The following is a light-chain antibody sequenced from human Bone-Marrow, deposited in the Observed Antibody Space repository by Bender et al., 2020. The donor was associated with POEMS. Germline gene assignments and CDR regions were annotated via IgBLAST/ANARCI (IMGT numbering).Light chain of an antibody. J-gene: IGLJ2*01. Sequence: QSVLTQPPSVSAAPGQRVTISCSGSTSNIGDNSVSWYQQLPGTAPKLLISDNNNRPSGVPARFSASKSGTSATLDITGLQTGDEADYYCGSWDSSLSVVVFGGGTKLTVL. CDR1: TSNIGDNS. CDR2: DNN. CDR3: GSWDSSLSVVV. V-gene: IGLV1-51*01.